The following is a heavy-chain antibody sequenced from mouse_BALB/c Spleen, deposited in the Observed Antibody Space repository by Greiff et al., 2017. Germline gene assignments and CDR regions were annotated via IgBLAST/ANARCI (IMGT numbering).Heavy chain of an antibody. CDR2: IRLKSNNYAT. CDR1: GFTFSNYW. CDR3: TRRGWTGYYFDY. V-gene: IGHV6-6*02. Sequence: EVKLLESGGGLVQPGGSMKLSCVASGFTFSNYWMNWVRQSPEKGLEWVAEIRLKSNNYATHYAESVKGRFTISRDDSKSSVYLQMNNLRAEDTGIYYCTRRGWTGYYFDYWGQGTTLTVSS. D-gene: IGHD1-1*02. J-gene: IGHJ2*01.